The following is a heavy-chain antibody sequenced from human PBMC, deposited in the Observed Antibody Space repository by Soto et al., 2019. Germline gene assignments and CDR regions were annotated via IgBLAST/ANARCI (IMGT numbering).Heavy chain of an antibody. CDR2: INPNGGGT. J-gene: IGHJ4*01. V-gene: IGHV1-2*04. Sequence: QVQLVQSGAEVKKPGASVKVSCKASGYIFPEYYVHWVRQAPGEGLEWMGRINPNGGGTNYAQKFEGWVTMTTDTSISTAYMELSRLNFDDTAVYYCARGEQLVHFDSWGQGTLVTVSS. D-gene: IGHD6-6*01. CDR3: ARGEQLVHFDS. CDR1: GYIFPEYY.